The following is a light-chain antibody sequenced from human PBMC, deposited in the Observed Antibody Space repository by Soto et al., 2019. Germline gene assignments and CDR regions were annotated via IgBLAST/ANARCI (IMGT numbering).Light chain of an antibody. J-gene: IGKJ1*01. CDR1: QSVSSSY. CDR2: GAS. CDR3: QQYGSSPSM. V-gene: IGKV3-20*01. Sequence: EIVLTQSPGTLSLSPGERATLSCRASQSVSSSYLAWYQQKPGQAPRPLIYGASSRAIGIPDRFSGSGSGTDFTLTISRLEPEDFAVEYCQQYGSSPSMFGQGTKVEIK.